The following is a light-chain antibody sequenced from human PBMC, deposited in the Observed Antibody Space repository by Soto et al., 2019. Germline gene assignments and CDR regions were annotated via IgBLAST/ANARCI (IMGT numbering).Light chain of an antibody. V-gene: IGKV3-20*01. CDR1: ENVSNNY. J-gene: IGKJ2*01. Sequence: EVVLTQSPGTLSLSPGERATLSCRASENVSNNYLAWYQQKPGQAPRLLIFGSSHRAAGIPDRFSGSGYGTDFTHTISRIESEDFAVYYCQQYRSSPPYTFGQGAKLEIK. CDR3: QQYRSSPPYT. CDR2: GSS.